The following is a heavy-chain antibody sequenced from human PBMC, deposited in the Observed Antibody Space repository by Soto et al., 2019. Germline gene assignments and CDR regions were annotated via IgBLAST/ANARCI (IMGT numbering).Heavy chain of an antibody. CDR1: GFTFSSSR. D-gene: IGHD5-12*01. CDR3: ARVQWLRFDAFNI. J-gene: IGHJ3*02. CDR2: IHQDGSEI. Sequence: EVQLVESGGELVQPGGTLRLSCAASGFTFSSSRMSWVRQAPGKGREWVASIHQDGSEIDYVDSVKGRFTISRDNAKSSLYLQMNSLRVEDTAVYYCARVQWLRFDAFNIWGQGTMVTASS. V-gene: IGHV3-7*03.